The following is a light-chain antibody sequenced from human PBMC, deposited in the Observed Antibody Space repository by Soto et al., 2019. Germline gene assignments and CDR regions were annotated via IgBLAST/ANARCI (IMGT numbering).Light chain of an antibody. Sequence: QSALTQPPSASGSPGQSVAISCTGTSSDVGAYNYVSWYQQHPGKAPKLIIYEVSKRPSGVPHRFSGSKSGNTASLTVSGLQAEDEADYYCSSHAGTNSLHVFGTGTKLTVL. CDR2: EVS. CDR1: SSDVGAYNY. V-gene: IGLV2-8*01. J-gene: IGLJ1*01. CDR3: SSHAGTNSLHV.